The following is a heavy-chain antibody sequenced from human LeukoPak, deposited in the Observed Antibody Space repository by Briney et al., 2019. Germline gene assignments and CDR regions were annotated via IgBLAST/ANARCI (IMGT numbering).Heavy chain of an antibody. CDR1: GFTFSSYG. CDR3: AKDYKSTGRYDILTGYYNHWFDP. Sequence: GGSLRLSCAASGFTFSSYGMHWVRQAPGKGLEWVAFIRYDGSNKYYADSVKGRFTISRDNSKNTLYLQMNSLRAEDTTVYYCAKDYKSTGRYDILTGYYNHWFDPWGQGTLVTVSS. D-gene: IGHD3-9*01. V-gene: IGHV3-30*02. J-gene: IGHJ5*02. CDR2: IRYDGSNK.